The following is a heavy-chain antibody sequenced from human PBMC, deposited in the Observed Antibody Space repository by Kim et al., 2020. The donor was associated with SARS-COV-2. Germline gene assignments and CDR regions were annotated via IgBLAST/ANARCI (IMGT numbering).Heavy chain of an antibody. CDR3: TGGSEQQLVFYY. Sequence: GGSLRLSCAASGFTFSNAWMSWVRQAPGKGLEWVGRIKSKSDGGTTDYAAPVKGRFTISRDDSKNTLYLQMNSLKTEDTAVYYCTGGSEQQLVFYYWGQGALVTVSS. CDR1: GFTFSNAW. CDR2: IKSKSDGGTT. D-gene: IGHD6-13*01. J-gene: IGHJ4*02. V-gene: IGHV3-15*01.